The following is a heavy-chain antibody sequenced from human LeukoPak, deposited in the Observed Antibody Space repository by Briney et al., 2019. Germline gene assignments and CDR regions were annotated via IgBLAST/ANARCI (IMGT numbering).Heavy chain of an antibody. V-gene: IGHV1-2*02. D-gene: IGHD3-3*01. CDR2: INPNSGGT. CDR1: GYTFTGYY. J-gene: IGHJ3*02. Sequence: ASVKVSCKASGYTFTGYYMHWVRQAPGQGLEWMGWINPNSGGTNYAQKFQGRVTMTRDTSISTAYMELSRLRSDDTAVYYCARYGGFGVVIIRAFDISGQGTMVTVSS. CDR3: ARYGGFGVVIIRAFDI.